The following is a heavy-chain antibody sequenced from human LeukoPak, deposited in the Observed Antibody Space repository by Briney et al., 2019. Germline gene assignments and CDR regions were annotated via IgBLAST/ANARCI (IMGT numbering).Heavy chain of an antibody. Sequence: SETLSLTCTVSGGSISSGGYYWSWIRQHPGKGLEWIGYIYYSGSTYYNPSLKSRVTISVDTSKNQFSLKLSSVTAADTAVYYCARDRRTMVRGYPLTWFAPWGQGTRVPVPS. D-gene: IGHD3-10*01. V-gene: IGHV4-31*03. J-gene: IGHJ5*02. CDR2: IYYSGST. CDR1: GGSISSGGYY. CDR3: ARDRRTMVRGYPLTWFAP.